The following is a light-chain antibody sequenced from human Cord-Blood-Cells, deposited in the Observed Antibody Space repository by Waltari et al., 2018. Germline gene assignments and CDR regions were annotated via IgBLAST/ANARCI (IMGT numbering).Light chain of an antibody. V-gene: IGLV2-14*01. J-gene: IGLJ2*01. CDR1: SSDAGGSNY. Sequence: QSALTQPASVSGSPGQSITIPCTGTSSDAGGSNYVSWYQQHPGKAPKLMIYDVSNRPSGVSNRFSGSKSGNTASLTISGLQAEDEADYYCSSYTSSSTVVFGGGTKLTVL. CDR2: DVS. CDR3: SSYTSSSTVV.